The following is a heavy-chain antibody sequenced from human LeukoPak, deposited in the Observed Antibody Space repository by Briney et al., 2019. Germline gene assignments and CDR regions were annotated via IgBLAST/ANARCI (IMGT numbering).Heavy chain of an antibody. D-gene: IGHD5-24*01. V-gene: IGHV4-30-4*07. CDR1: GGSISSGGYS. CDR3: ARDGPVEMATIR. J-gene: IGHJ4*02. Sequence: PSETLSLTCAVSGGSISSGGYSWSWIRQPPGKGLEWIGYIYYSGSTYYNPSLKSRVTISVDTSKNQFSLKLSSVTAADTAVYYCARDGPVEMATIRWGQGTLVTVSS. CDR2: IYYSGST.